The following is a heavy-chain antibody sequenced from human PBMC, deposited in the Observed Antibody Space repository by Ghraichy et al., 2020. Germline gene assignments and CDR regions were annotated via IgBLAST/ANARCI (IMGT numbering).Heavy chain of an antibody. CDR3: AKAIKVPQWFGWYHDAFDI. CDR1: GFTFSSYA. Sequence: ETLSLTCAASGFTFSSYAMSWVRQAPGKGLEWVSAISGSGGSTYYADSVKGRFTISRDNSKNTLYLQMNSLRAEDTAVYYCAKAIKVPQWFGWYHDAFDIWGQGTMVTVSS. J-gene: IGHJ3*02. D-gene: IGHD3-10*01. CDR2: ISGSGGST. V-gene: IGHV3-23*01.